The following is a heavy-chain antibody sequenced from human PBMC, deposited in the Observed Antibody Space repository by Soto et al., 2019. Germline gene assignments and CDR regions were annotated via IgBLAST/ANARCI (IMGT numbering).Heavy chain of an antibody. V-gene: IGHV3-23*01. J-gene: IGHJ4*02. CDR1: GFTFSSYA. Sequence: GGSLRLSCAASGFTFSSYAMSWVRQAPGKGLEWVSANSGSGGSTYYGDSVKGRFTISRENSKNTLYLQMNSLRAEDTAVYYGAKSYESIAGRLSHGYWGQGTLVTVSS. D-gene: IGHD6-6*01. CDR2: NSGSGGST. CDR3: AKSYESIAGRLSHGY.